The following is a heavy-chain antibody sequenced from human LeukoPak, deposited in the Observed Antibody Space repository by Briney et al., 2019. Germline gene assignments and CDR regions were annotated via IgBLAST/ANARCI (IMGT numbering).Heavy chain of an antibody. Sequence: SETLSLTCTVSGGSISNYYWTWIRQPPGKGLEWIGYISYSGSTKDNPSLKSRVTISIDTSKNQFSLKLSSVTAADTAVYYCAREVYYYDSSGYYPLYYFDYWGQGTLVTVSS. V-gene: IGHV4-59*12. D-gene: IGHD3-22*01. J-gene: IGHJ4*02. CDR1: GGSISNYY. CDR2: ISYSGST. CDR3: AREVYYYDSSGYYPLYYFDY.